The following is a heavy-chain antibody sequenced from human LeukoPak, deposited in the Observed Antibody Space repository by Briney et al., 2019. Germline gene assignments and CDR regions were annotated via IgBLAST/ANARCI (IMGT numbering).Heavy chain of an antibody. D-gene: IGHD2-15*01. J-gene: IGHJ5*02. Sequence: PSETLSLTCGVSGYSISSGYYWGWIRPPPGKGLEWIGSIYHGGSTYYNPSLKSRVTISVDTSKNQFSLKLSSLTAADTAVYYCARVIYCSGGSCYDGAWFDPWGQGTLVTVSS. CDR2: IYHGGST. V-gene: IGHV4-38-2*01. CDR1: GYSISSGYY. CDR3: ARVIYCSGGSCYDGAWFDP.